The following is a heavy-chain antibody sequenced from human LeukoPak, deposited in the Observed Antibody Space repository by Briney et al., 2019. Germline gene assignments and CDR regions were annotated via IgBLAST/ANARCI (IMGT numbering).Heavy chain of an antibody. J-gene: IGHJ4*02. CDR3: ARDIIRRDGYNAEFDY. Sequence: SVTVSCKASGGTFSSYAISWVRQAPGQGLEWMGGIIPIFGTANYEQKFQGRVTITADESTSTAYMELSSLRSEDTAVYYCARDIIRRDGYNAEFDYWGQGTLVTVSS. CDR1: GGTFSSYA. V-gene: IGHV1-69*13. D-gene: IGHD5-24*01. CDR2: IIPIFGTA.